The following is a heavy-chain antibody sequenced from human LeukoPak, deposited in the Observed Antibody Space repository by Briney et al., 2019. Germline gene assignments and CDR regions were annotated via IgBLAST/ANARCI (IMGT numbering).Heavy chain of an antibody. V-gene: IGHV3-23*01. Sequence: GGSLRLSCAASGVTFSSYAMSWVRQAPGKGLEWVSAISGSGGSTYYADSVKGRFTISRDNSKNTLYLQMNSLRAEDTAVYYCAKGRRSGSYYNYFDYWGQGTLVTVSS. D-gene: IGHD3-10*01. CDR1: GVTFSSYA. CDR3: AKGRRSGSYYNYFDY. J-gene: IGHJ4*02. CDR2: ISGSGGST.